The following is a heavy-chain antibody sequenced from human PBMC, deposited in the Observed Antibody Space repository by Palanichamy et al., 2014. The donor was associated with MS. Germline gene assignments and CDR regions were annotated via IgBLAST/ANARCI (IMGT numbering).Heavy chain of an antibody. CDR2: IRGGSSSA. CDR3: AKLIGEPSV. V-gene: IGHV3-23*01. J-gene: IGHJ4*02. CDR1: GFTTSSYA. Sequence: EVQVLESGGGLVQPGGSLRLSCAASGFTTSSYALSWVRQAPGKGLEWVSVIRGGSSSAYYADSVKGRFSISRDDSRNTLYLQLNSLRTDDTAVYYCAKLIGEPSVWGQGTLVTVSS. D-gene: IGHD7-27*01.